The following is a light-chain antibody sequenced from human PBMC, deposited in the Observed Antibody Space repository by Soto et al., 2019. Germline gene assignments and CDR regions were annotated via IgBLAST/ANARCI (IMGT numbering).Light chain of an antibody. CDR2: AAS. CDR1: QSVSSN. J-gene: IGKJ4*01. CDR3: QQYNNWPPLT. V-gene: IGKV3-15*01. Sequence: EIVMTQSPATLSVSPGERVTLSCRASQSVSSNLVWYQQKPGQAPRLLIYAASTRATGIPARFSGSGSGTQFTLTISSLQSEDFAVYYCQQYNNWPPLTFGGGTKVEIK.